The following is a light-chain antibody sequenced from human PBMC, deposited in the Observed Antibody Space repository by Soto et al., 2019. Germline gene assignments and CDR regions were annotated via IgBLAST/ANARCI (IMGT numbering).Light chain of an antibody. CDR3: QHYNSYSEA. CDR2: AAS. J-gene: IGKJ1*01. Sequence: DIQMTQSPSSLSASVGDRVTITCRASQSINSYLNWYQQKPGKAPKLLIYAASNLQSGVPSRFSGSGSGTDFTLTISSLQPEDFATYYCQHYNSYSEAFGQGTKV. V-gene: IGKV1-39*01. CDR1: QSINSY.